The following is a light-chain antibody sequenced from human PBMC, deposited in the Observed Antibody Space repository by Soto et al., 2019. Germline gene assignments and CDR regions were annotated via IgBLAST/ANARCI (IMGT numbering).Light chain of an antibody. V-gene: IGKV3D-15*01. CDR2: GAS. CDR1: QSVGTS. Sequence: EIVMTQSPATLSVSPGESATFSFKASQSVGTSLAWFQQKPGQAPRLLIYGASTRATGIPDRFSGSGSGTDFTLTISRLEPEDFAVYHCQQYDDSMTFGQGTKVDTK. CDR3: QQYDDSMT. J-gene: IGKJ1*01.